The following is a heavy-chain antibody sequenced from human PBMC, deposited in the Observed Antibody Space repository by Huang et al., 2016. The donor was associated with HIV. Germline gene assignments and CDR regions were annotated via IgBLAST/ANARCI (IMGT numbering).Heavy chain of an antibody. J-gene: IGHJ3*02. CDR2: ISNDGSNN. CDR3: ARAIDTWDAYDI. Sequence: QVQLVESGGGVVQPGRSLRLSCAASGFTFNNHAMHCVRTAPGKRVEWVAIISNDGSNNYYADSVKGRFTISRDSSKSTLFLNMTRLRTEDTAVYYCARAIDTWDAYDISGHGTMVRVSS. D-gene: IGHD5-18*01. CDR1: GFTFNNHA. V-gene: IGHV3-30-3*01.